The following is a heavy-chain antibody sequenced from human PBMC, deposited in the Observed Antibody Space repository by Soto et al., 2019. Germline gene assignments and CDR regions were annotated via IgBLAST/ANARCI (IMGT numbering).Heavy chain of an antibody. CDR3: ARGPVYGSDWNGRVDY. J-gene: IGHJ4*02. Sequence: SETLSLTCTVSGGSVSSYYWSWIRQPPGKGLEWIGYIYDSGSTNYNPSLKSRVTISVDTSKNQFSLHLSSVTAADTAVYYCARGPVYGSDWNGRVDYWGRGTLVTVSS. V-gene: IGHV4-59*02. CDR2: IYDSGST. D-gene: IGHD6-19*01. CDR1: GGSVSSYY.